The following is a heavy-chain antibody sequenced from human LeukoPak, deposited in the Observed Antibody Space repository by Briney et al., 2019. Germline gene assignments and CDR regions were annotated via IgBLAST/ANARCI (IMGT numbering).Heavy chain of an antibody. CDR1: GFTLSSYG. D-gene: IGHD1-20*01. J-gene: IGHJ4*02. CDR2: LSARGDST. Sequence: AGGSLRLSCAASGFTLSSYGVSWVRQAPAKGLEWVSTLSARGDSTYYVDSVKGRFTISRDNSKNTLYLQMDSLRAEDTAVYFCAKRDCSDNNCYFVNWGQGTLVTVSS. CDR3: AKRDCSDNNCYFVN. V-gene: IGHV3-23*01.